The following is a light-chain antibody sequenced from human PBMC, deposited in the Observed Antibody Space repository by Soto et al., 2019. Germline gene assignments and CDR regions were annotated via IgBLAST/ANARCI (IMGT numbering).Light chain of an antibody. V-gene: IGLV2-14*01. Sequence: QSALTQPASVSGSPGQSITISCTGTSSDVGGYNYVSWYQQHPGKAPKLMIYDVSNRPSGVSNRFSGSKSGNTASLTISGIQAEDEADYYCSSYTSSSTYVVFGGGTKL. CDR2: DVS. CDR1: SSDVGGYNY. J-gene: IGLJ2*01. CDR3: SSYTSSSTYVV.